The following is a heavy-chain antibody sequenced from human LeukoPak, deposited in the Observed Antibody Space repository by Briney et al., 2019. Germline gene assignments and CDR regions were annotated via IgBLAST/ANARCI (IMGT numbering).Heavy chain of an antibody. V-gene: IGHV1-2*02. CDR3: AAPDSSVWTSDFDH. J-gene: IGHJ4*02. CDR1: GFTFTDEY. Sequence: ASVKVSCKSSGFTFTDEYIHWVRQVPGQGLEWMGWINSNSAGTKYAQKFQGRVTMTRDTSISTVYMELSRLGSDDTAVYYCAAPDSSVWTSDFDHWGQGTLVTVSS. D-gene: IGHD6-19*01. CDR2: INSNSAGT.